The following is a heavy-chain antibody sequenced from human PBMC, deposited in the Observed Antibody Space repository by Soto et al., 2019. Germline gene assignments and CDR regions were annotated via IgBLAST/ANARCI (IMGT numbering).Heavy chain of an antibody. V-gene: IGHV1-69*01. J-gene: IGHJ3*02. CDR1: GGSLRSYA. CDR3: AGSFKYGSGTFDAFDI. Sequence: EVSCEACGGSLRSYALSWVRQANRKGLEWMGGIIPIFGTTNYAEKFRGRVSITADESTSTAYVELSSLRSEDTAVYYCAGSFKYGSGTFDAFDIWGQGTMVPVSS. CDR2: IIPIFGTT. D-gene: IGHD3-10*01.